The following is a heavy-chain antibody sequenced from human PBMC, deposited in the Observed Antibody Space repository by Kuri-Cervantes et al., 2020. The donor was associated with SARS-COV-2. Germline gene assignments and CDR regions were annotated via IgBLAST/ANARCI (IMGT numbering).Heavy chain of an antibody. CDR3: VRFRYYDSSRHASDI. CDR2: VNPKTGGT. J-gene: IGHJ3*02. Sequence: ASVKVSCKASGYIFTDYDFNWLRQASGQGLEWMGWVNPKTGGTKYAQKLQGRVTMTRDTSITTAYMELSRLRYDDTAVYYCVRFRYYDSSRHASDIWGQGTMVTVSS. CDR1: GYIFTDYD. D-gene: IGHD3-22*01. V-gene: IGHV1-2*02.